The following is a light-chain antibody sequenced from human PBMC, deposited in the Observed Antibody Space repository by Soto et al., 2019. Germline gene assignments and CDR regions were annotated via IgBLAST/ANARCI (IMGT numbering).Light chain of an antibody. J-gene: IGKJ1*01. CDR2: AAS. CDR1: QSISSW. Sequence: DIQITQSPSSLSASVGDRVTITCRASQSISSWLAWYQQKPGKAPKLLIYAASTLRSGVPSRFSGSGSGTDFTLTISCLQSEDFATYYCQQYYSYTCTFGQGTKVEIK. CDR3: QQYYSYTCT. V-gene: IGKV1-5*01.